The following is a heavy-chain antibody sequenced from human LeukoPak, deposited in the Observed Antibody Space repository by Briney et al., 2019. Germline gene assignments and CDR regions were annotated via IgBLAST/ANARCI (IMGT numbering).Heavy chain of an antibody. J-gene: IGHJ6*04. D-gene: IGHD2-2*01. CDR3: ARGVGGMDV. V-gene: IGHV1-2*04. Sequence: ASVKVSCKASGYNSIGYYMHWVRQAPGQGLEWMGWINPNTGGTNYAQKFQGWVTMTRDTSNSTAYMELSRLKSDDTAVYYCARGVGGMDVWGKGTTVTVSS. CDR2: INPNTGGT. CDR1: GYNSIGYY.